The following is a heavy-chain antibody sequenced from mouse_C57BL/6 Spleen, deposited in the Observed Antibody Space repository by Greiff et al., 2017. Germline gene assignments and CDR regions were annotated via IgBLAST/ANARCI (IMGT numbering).Heavy chain of an antibody. CDR2: IYPGDGDT. CDR3: ARGTGTYYAMDY. CDR1: GYAFSSYW. D-gene: IGHD4-1*01. J-gene: IGHJ4*01. Sequence: QVQLQQSGAELVKPGASVKISCKASGYAFSSYWMNWVKQRPGKGLEWIGQIYPGDGDTNYNGKFKGKATLTADKSSSTAYMQLSSLTSGDSAVYFCARGTGTYYAMDYWGHGTSVTVSS. V-gene: IGHV1-80*01.